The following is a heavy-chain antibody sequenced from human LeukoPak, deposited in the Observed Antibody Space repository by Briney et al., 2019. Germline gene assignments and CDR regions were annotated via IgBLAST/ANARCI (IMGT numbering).Heavy chain of an antibody. CDR2: ISYDGSNK. CDR1: GFTFSSYG. Sequence: GGSLRLSCAASGFTFSSYGMHWVRQAPGKGLEWVAVISYDGSNKYYADSVKGRFTISRDNSKNTLYLQMNSLRAEDTAVYYCAKLARRIVVVVAATSGDYWGQGTLVTVSS. J-gene: IGHJ4*02. CDR3: AKLARRIVVVVAATSGDY. D-gene: IGHD2-15*01. V-gene: IGHV3-30*18.